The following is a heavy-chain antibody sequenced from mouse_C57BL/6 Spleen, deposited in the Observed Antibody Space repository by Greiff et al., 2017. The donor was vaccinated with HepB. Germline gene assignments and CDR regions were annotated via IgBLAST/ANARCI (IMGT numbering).Heavy chain of an antibody. Sequence: QVQLQQPGAELVKPGASVKLSCKASGYTFTSYWMQWVKKRPGQGLEWIGEIDPSDSYTNYNQKFKGKATLTVDTSSSTAYMQLSSLTSEDSAVYYCARRYYGSSWYFDYWGQGTTLTVSS. CDR2: IDPSDSYT. V-gene: IGHV1-50*01. D-gene: IGHD1-1*01. J-gene: IGHJ2*01. CDR3: ARRYYGSSWYFDY. CDR1: GYTFTSYW.